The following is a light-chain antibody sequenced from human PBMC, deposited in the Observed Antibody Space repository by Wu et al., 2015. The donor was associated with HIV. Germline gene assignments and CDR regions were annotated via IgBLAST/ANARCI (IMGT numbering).Light chain of an antibody. CDR2: DGA. Sequence: EIVLTQFPATLSLSPGERATLFCRASQSISVFLDWYQLKRGQAPRLLIYDGANRATGVPPRFSGSGSGKDFTLIISRLEPEDVAVYYCQQYGSSPVTFGQGTKVEIK. J-gene: IGKJ1*01. V-gene: IGKV3-11*01. CDR1: QSISVF. CDR3: QQYGSSPVT.